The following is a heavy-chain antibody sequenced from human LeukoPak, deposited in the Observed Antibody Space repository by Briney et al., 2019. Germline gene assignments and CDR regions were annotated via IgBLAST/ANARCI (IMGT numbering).Heavy chain of an antibody. Sequence: AASVKVSCKASGYTFTGYDINWVRQAPGQGLEWMGWMNPNSGNTGYAQKFQGRVTMTRNTSISTAYMELSSLRSEDTAVYYCARGFTRNAFDIWGQGTMVTVSS. CDR2: MNPNSGNT. D-gene: IGHD1-14*01. J-gene: IGHJ3*02. CDR1: GYTFTGYD. CDR3: ARGFTRNAFDI. V-gene: IGHV1-8*01.